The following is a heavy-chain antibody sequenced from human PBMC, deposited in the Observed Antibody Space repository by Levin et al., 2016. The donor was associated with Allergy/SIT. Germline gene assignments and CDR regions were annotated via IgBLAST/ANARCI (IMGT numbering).Heavy chain of an antibody. V-gene: IGHV3-7*01. CDR2: IRQDGGKI. D-gene: IGHD1-1*01. Sequence: WIRQPPGKGLEWVANIRQDGGKIYYLDSVKARFTISRDNAKNSLYLQMNNLRAEDTAVYYCAQHGPWRIDSWGQGTLVTVSS. CDR3: AQHGPWRIDS. J-gene: IGHJ4*02.